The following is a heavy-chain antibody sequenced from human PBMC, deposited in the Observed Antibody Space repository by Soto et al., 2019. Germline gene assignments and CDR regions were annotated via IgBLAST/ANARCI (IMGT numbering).Heavy chain of an antibody. J-gene: IGHJ4*02. D-gene: IGHD6-13*01. CDR2: IVSRSTYT. CDR3: ARLRASSWYMGGYLDY. V-gene: IGHV3-11*06. CDR1: GFAFSDSH. Sequence: ESGGGLVKTGGSLRLSCAASGFAFSDSHMSWIRQAPGKGLEYVSYIVSRSTYTNYADSVKGRFTISRDNAKNSLYLEMNSLRAEDTAVYYWARLRASSWYMGGYLDYWGLGTLVTVSS.